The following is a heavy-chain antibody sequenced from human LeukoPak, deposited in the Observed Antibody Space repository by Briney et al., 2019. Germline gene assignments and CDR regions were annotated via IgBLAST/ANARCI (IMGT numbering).Heavy chain of an antibody. J-gene: IGHJ6*02. D-gene: IGHD6-13*01. Sequence: GGSLRLSCAASGFTFSSYAMSWVRQAPGKGLEWVSAISGSGGSTYYADSVKGRFTISRDNSKNTLYLQMNSLRAEDTAVYYCAVPGIAAAGKSHRGRYYYYGMDVWGQGTTVTVSS. V-gene: IGHV3-23*01. CDR3: AVPGIAAAGKSHRGRYYYYGMDV. CDR2: ISGSGGST. CDR1: GFTFSSYA.